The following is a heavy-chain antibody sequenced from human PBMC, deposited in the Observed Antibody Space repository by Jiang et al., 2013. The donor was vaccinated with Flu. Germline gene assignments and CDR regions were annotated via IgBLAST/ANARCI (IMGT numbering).Heavy chain of an antibody. CDR1: GYTFTSYY. Sequence: KVSCKASGYTFTSYYMHWVRQAPGQGLEWMGIINPSGGSTSYAQKFQGRVTMTRDTSTSTVYMELSSLRSEDTAVYYCARDLTPGGTVTTVGSYFDYWGQGTLVTVSS. D-gene: IGHD4-17*01. CDR3: ARDLTPGGTVTTVGSYFDY. CDR2: INPSGGST. J-gene: IGHJ4*02. V-gene: IGHV1-46*01.